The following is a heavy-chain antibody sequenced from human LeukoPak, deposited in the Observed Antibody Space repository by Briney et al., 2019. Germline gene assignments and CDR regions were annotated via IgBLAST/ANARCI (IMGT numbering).Heavy chain of an antibody. V-gene: IGHV4-4*02. Sequence: SETLSLTCAVSGVSISSNLWWTWVRQPPGKGLVWIAEIHHSGSINYNPSLKSRATISVDKAKNQSALSLNSVAAADTAGYYCARGGDRSFDYWGQGTLVTVSS. J-gene: IGHJ4*02. CDR3: ARGGDRSFDY. D-gene: IGHD3-10*01. CDR1: GVSISSNLW. CDR2: IHHSGSI.